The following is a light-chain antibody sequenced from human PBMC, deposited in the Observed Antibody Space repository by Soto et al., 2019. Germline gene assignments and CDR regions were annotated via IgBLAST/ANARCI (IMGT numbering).Light chain of an antibody. CDR2: LGY. Sequence: DIVVTQSPLSLPVTPGEPASISCRSSQSLLNSNGYNYLDWYLQKPGQSPQLLIYLGYSRASGVHDRFSGSGSGTDFTLTIRRVEAEDVGFYYCMQALQAPLTFGQGTKVDIK. V-gene: IGKV2-28*01. CDR3: MQALQAPLT. CDR1: QSLLNSNGYNY. J-gene: IGKJ1*01.